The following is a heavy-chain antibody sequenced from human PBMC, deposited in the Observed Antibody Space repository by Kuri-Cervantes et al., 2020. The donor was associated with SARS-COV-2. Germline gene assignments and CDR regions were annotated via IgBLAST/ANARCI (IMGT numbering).Heavy chain of an antibody. J-gene: IGHJ4*02. CDR2: ISSDGTKT. D-gene: IGHD3-3*01. CDR3: ARIGASDFWSGYYPYYFDY. CDR1: GFTFSSYW. Sequence: GESLKISCAASGFTFSSYWLSWVRQVPGKGLVWVSEISSDGTKTNYVDSVRGRFTISRDNAKSTLFLQMNSLRAEDTAVYYCARIGASDFWSGYYPYYFDYWGQGTLVTVSS. V-gene: IGHV3-74*01.